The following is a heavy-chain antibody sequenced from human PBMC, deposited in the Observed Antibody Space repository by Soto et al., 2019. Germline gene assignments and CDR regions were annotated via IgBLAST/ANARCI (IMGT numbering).Heavy chain of an antibody. J-gene: IGHJ2*01. CDR3: SRDHGGQRYFDL. CDR1: GGSISSGGFS. D-gene: IGHD2-15*01. V-gene: IGHV4-30-2*01. Sequence: SDTLSLTCAVSGGSISSGGFSWSWIRQTPGKGLEWIGFIYHSGPTYFSPSLRSRVTISLDRSRNQFSLNLSSVTAAVTAVYYCSRDHGGQRYFDLWGRGTLVNVSS. CDR2: IYHSGPT.